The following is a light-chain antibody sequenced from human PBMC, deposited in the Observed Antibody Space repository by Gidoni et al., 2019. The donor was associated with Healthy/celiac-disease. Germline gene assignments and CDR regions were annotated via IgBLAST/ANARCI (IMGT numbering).Light chain of an antibody. CDR3: QSYDSSLSGVV. V-gene: IGLV1-40*01. Sequence: QSVLTQPPSVSGAPGQGVTISGTGSSSNIGAGYDVLCYQQLPGTAPNLLSYVNSNRPSGVPDRFSGSKSGTSASLAITGLQAEDEADYYCQSYDSSLSGVVFGGGTKLTVL. J-gene: IGLJ2*01. CDR1: SSNIGAGYD. CDR2: VNS.